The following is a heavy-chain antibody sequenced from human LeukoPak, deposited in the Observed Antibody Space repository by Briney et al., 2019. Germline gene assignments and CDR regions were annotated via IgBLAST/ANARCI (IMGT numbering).Heavy chain of an antibody. V-gene: IGHV4-61*02. CDR2: IYTSGST. D-gene: IGHD4-17*01. CDR1: GGSIRSNNYY. Sequence: SETLSLTCTVSGGSIRSNNYYWSWIRQPAGKGLEWIGRIYTSGSTNYNPSLKSRVTMSVDTSKNQFSLKLSSVTAADTAVYYCARGYYGDAFDYWGQGTLVTVSS. CDR3: ARGYYGDAFDY. J-gene: IGHJ4*02.